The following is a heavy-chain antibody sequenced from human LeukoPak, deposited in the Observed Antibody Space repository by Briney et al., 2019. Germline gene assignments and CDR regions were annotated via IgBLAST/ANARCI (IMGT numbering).Heavy chain of an antibody. CDR2: MNPNSGNT. Sequence: ASVKVSCKASGYTFTSYDINWVRQATGQGLEWMGWMNPNSGNTGYAQKFQGRVTITRNTSISTAYMELSSLRSEDTAVYYCARGDYGDWYFDYWGQGTLVTVSS. J-gene: IGHJ4*02. V-gene: IGHV1-8*03. CDR3: ARGDYGDWYFDY. D-gene: IGHD4-17*01. CDR1: GYTFTSYD.